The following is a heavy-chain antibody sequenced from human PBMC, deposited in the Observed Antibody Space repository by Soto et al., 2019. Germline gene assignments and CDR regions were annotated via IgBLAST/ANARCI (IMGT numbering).Heavy chain of an antibody. V-gene: IGHV1-2*02. D-gene: IGHD5-18*01. CDR2: INPNSGGT. CDR1: GYTFTGYY. CDR3: ARDPDTAMDYYYYGMDV. J-gene: IGHJ6*02. Sequence: ASVKVSCKASGYTFTGYYMHWVLQAPGQGLEWMGWINPNSGGTNYAQKFQGRVTMTRDTSISTAYMELSRLRSDDTAVYYCARDPDTAMDYYYYGMDVWGQGTTVTVSS.